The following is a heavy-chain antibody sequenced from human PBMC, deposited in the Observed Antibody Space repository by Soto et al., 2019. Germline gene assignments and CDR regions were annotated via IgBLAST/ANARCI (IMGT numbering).Heavy chain of an antibody. V-gene: IGHV1-8*01. J-gene: IGHJ3*02. D-gene: IGHD3-3*01. CDR2: MNPNSGNT. CDR3: ARGLPRDKYYDFWSGYYDAFDI. Sequence: ASVKVSRKASGYTFTSYDINWVRQATGQGLEWMGWMNPNSGNTGYAQKFQGRVTMTRNTSISTAYMELSSLRSEDMAVYYCARGLPRDKYYDFWSGYYDAFDIWGQGTMVTVSS. CDR1: GYTFTSYD.